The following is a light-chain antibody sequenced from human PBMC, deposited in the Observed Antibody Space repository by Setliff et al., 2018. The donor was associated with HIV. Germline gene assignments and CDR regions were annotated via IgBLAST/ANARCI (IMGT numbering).Light chain of an antibody. Sequence: QAVVTQEPSLTVSQGGTVTLTCGSSTGAVTSGHYPYWFQQKPGQAPRTLIYDTSNKHSWTPARFSGSLLGGKAALTLSGAQPEDEAEYYCFLSYSGARRVFGGGTKVTVL. J-gene: IGLJ3*02. CDR2: DTS. V-gene: IGLV7-46*01. CDR3: FLSYSGARRV. CDR1: TGAVTSGHY.